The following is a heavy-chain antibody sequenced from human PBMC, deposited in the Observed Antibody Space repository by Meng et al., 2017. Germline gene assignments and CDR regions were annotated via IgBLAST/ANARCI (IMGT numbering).Heavy chain of an antibody. Sequence: LFPPGVKVEQPWAPRKVSSKASGYPFTGYYMHWVRQAPGQGLEWMGWINPNNGGTNYAQKFQGRVTMTRDTSIITAYMELSRLRSDDTAVYYCARIPDSGKSGSWGQGTLVTVSS. J-gene: IGHJ4*02. V-gene: IGHV1-2*02. CDR3: ARIPDSGKSGS. CDR2: INPNNGGT. D-gene: IGHD1-26*01. CDR1: GYPFTGYY.